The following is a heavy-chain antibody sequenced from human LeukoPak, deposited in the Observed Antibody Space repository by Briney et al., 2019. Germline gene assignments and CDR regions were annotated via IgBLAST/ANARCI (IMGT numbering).Heavy chain of an antibody. Sequence: GGSLRLPCAASGFTFSSYWMSWVRQAPGKGLEWVANIKYDGSETYYVDSVKGRFTISRDNAKISLYLQMNSLRAEDTAVYYCATYSSGNAREFQYWGQGTLVTVSS. CDR3: ATYSSGNAREFQY. CDR2: IKYDGSET. V-gene: IGHV3-7*01. D-gene: IGHD3-22*01. J-gene: IGHJ1*01. CDR1: GFTFSSYW.